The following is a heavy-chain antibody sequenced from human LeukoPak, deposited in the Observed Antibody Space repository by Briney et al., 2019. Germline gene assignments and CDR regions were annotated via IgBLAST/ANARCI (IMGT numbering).Heavy chain of an antibody. CDR2: INPSGGST. Sequence: ASVKVSCKASGYTFTSYYMHWVRQAPGQGLEWMGIINPSGGSTSYAQKFQGRVTMTRDTSTSTVYMELSSLRAEDTAVYYCARGILMVYVTYWYFDLWGRGTLVTVSS. J-gene: IGHJ2*01. CDR3: ARGILMVYVTYWYFDL. V-gene: IGHV1-46*01. D-gene: IGHD2-8*01. CDR1: GYTFTSYY.